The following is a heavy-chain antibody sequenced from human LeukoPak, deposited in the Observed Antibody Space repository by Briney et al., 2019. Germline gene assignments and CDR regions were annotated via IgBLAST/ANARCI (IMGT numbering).Heavy chain of an antibody. J-gene: IGHJ5*02. CDR1: GGTFSSYA. CDR3: ARGTGKVLMYNWFDP. Sequence: SVKVSCKASGGTFSSYAISWVRQAPGQGLEWMGGIIPIFGTANYAQKFQGRVTITADKSTSTAYMELSSLRSENTAVYYCARGTGKVLMYNWFDPWGQGTLVTVSS. V-gene: IGHV1-69*06. D-gene: IGHD2-8*01. CDR2: IIPIFGTA.